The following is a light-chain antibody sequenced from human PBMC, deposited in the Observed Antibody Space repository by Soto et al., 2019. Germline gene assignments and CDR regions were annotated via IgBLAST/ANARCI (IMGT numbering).Light chain of an antibody. V-gene: IGKV3-20*01. J-gene: IGKJ1*01. CDR3: QQYFASSWT. Sequence: EIVLTPSPGTLSSSPGERATLSCRASQSIDHRSFAWYQHKPGQAPRLLLYATSRRATGIPDRFGGSGSGTDFTLIINRLEPEDFAVYYCQQYFASSWTFGQGTKVDIK. CDR1: QSIDHRS. CDR2: ATS.